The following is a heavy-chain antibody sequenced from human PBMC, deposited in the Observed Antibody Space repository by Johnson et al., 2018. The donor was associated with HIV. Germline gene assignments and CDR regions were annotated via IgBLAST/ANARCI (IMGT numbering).Heavy chain of an antibody. CDR3: ARSKDCSVGTCPDAFDI. V-gene: IGHV3-64*01. D-gene: IGHD2-15*01. Sequence: VQLVESGGGLVKPGGSLRLSCVASGFTFSSYAMHWVRQAPGKGLEYVSAISSNGGSTYYANSVKGRFTISRDNAKKSLYLQMNSLRAEDTAVYYCARSKDCSVGTCPDAFDIWGQGTKVTVSS. J-gene: IGHJ3*02. CDR2: ISSNGGST. CDR1: GFTFSSYA.